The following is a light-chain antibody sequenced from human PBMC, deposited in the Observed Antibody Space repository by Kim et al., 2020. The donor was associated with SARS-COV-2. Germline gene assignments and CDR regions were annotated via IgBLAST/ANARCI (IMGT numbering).Light chain of an antibody. V-gene: IGLV3-19*01. Sequence: SSELTQDPAVSVALGQTVRITCQGDSLRSYYASWYQQKPGQAPVLVIYGKNNRPSGIPDRFSGSSSGNTASLTINGAQAEDEADYYCNSRDSSGNHWMFGGGTQLTVL. CDR2: GKN. J-gene: IGLJ3*02. CDR1: SLRSYY. CDR3: NSRDSSGNHWM.